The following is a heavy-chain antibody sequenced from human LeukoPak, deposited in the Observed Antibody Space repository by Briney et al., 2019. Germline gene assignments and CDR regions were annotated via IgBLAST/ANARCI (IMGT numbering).Heavy chain of an antibody. D-gene: IGHD3-3*01. CDR3: TREMPSDYDFWSGYQYYYYYYMDV. CDR2: IRSKAYGGTT. CDR1: GFTFGDYA. Sequence: GGSLRLPCTASGFTFGDYAMSWFRQAPGKGLEWVGFIRSKAYGGTTEYAASVKGRFAISRDDSKSIAYLQMNSLKTEDTAVYYCTREMPSDYDFWSGYQYYYYYYMDVWGKGTTVTVSS. J-gene: IGHJ6*03. V-gene: IGHV3-49*03.